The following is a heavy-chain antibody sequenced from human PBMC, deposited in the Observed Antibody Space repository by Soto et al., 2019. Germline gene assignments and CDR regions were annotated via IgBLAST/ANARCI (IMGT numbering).Heavy chain of an antibody. Sequence: EVQLVESGGGLVQPGGSLKLSCAASGFTFSGSAMHWVRQASGKGLEWVGRIRSKANSYATAYAASVKGRFTISRDDSKNTAYLQMNSLKTEDTAVYYCIVATNLDYWGQGTLVTVSS. CDR3: IVATNLDY. D-gene: IGHD5-12*01. J-gene: IGHJ4*02. V-gene: IGHV3-73*02. CDR2: IRSKANSYAT. CDR1: GFTFSGSA.